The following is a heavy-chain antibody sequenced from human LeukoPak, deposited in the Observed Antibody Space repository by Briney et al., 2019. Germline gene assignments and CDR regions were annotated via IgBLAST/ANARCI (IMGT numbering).Heavy chain of an antibody. D-gene: IGHD2-15*01. J-gene: IGHJ6*02. Sequence: GRSLRPSCVASGFTLSGHSMHWVRQAPGKGLEWVAVISYDESYKYYADSVKGRFTISRDKSNNTLYLQMNSLRPEDTAVYSCARDLGGSGSSPDQYFGMDVWGQGTTVTVSS. V-gene: IGHV3-30*04. CDR1: GFTLSGHS. CDR2: ISYDESYK. CDR3: ARDLGGSGSSPDQYFGMDV.